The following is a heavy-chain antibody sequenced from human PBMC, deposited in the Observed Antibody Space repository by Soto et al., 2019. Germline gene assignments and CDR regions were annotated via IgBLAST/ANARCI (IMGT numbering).Heavy chain of an antibody. J-gene: IGHJ4*02. CDR2: ISNDGSGK. CDR3: VFRSANHFDY. Sequence: QVQLVESGGGVVQPGRSLRLSCTPSGFPFSSYAMHWVRQGPGKGLEWVAVISNDGSGKQYADSVKGRFTITRDNSIYTLNLQMNSLRTEDTAVYYCVFRSANHFDYWGQGTLVTVSS. D-gene: IGHD3-3*01. CDR1: GFPFSSYA. V-gene: IGHV3-30-3*01.